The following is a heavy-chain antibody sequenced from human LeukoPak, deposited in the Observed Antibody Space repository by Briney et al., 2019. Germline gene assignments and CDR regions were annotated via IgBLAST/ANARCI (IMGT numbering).Heavy chain of an antibody. CDR3: ARGFGKAAANVFGGYTMDV. V-gene: IGHV3-66*02. J-gene: IGHJ6*02. D-gene: IGHD6-13*01. Sequence: GGSLRLSCAASGFTVDSNYMSWVRQAPGRGLEWVSLIYTGGSTYYADSVRGRFTISRDNSKNTLYLQMNSLRPEDTAVYYCARGFGKAAANVFGGYTMDVWGQGTTVTVSS. CDR1: GFTVDSNY. CDR2: IYTGGST.